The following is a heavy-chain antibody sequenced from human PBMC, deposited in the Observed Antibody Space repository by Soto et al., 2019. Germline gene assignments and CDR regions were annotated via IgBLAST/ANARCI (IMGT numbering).Heavy chain of an antibody. J-gene: IGHJ4*02. Sequence: QVQLVQSGGEVKKPGASVKVSCEASGDTVTKYGITWVRQAPGQGLEGLGWISFYNGHTNYALKFQDRITFTTDTSTSTASMELRSLTSDDTAVYYCASATSIAVAGKETWGQGTLVTVSS. CDR3: ASATSIAVAGKET. CDR2: ISFYNGHT. CDR1: GDTVTKYG. V-gene: IGHV1-18*01. D-gene: IGHD6-19*01.